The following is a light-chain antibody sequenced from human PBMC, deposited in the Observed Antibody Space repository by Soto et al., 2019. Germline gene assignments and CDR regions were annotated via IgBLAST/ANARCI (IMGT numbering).Light chain of an antibody. CDR2: EVS. CDR1: SSDVGGYNY. J-gene: IGLJ1*01. V-gene: IGLV2-14*01. CDR3: SSYTSSSTYV. Sequence: QSALTQPASVSGSPGQSITISCTGTSSDVGGYNYVSWYQQHPGKAPKLMIYEVSNRPSGVSNRFSGSKSGNTASLTISGLQAEDEADYYCSSYTSSSTYVFGPVTKVTVL.